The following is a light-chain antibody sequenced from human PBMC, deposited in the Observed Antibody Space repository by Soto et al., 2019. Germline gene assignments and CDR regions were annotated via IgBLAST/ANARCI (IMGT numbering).Light chain of an antibody. CDR3: QQYDNLPLT. Sequence: DIQMTQSPSSLYASVGDRVTITCQASQDISNYLNWYQQKPGKAPKLLIYHAANLETGVQSRFSGSGSGTDFTFTITSLQPEDIATYYCQQYDNLPLTFGGGTRVEIK. CDR1: QDISNY. CDR2: HAA. J-gene: IGKJ4*01. V-gene: IGKV1-33*01.